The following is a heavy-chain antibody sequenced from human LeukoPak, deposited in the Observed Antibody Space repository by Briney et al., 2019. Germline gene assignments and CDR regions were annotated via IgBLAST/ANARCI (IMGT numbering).Heavy chain of an antibody. V-gene: IGHV3-9*01. D-gene: IGHD5-18*01. Sequence: PGGSLRLSCAASGFTFDDYAMHWVRQAPGKGLEWVSGVSWSSGDIGYADSVKGRFTISRDNAKNSLYLQMNSLRAEDTALYYCVKAISYGYKAAFDYWGQGTLVTVSS. J-gene: IGHJ4*02. CDR3: VKAISYGYKAAFDY. CDR1: GFTFDDYA. CDR2: VSWSSGDI.